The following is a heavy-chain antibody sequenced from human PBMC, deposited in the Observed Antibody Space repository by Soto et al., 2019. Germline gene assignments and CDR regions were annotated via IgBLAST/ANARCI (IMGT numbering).Heavy chain of an antibody. V-gene: IGHV3-30*03. Sequence: GGSLRLSCAASGFIFSGSGMHWVRQAPGKGLEWLAVISYYGSFQYYAGSVKGRFTISRDNSKNTVSLLMNSLTSEDTAVYYCVRWDNAYFASWGQGTQVTVSS. CDR3: VRWDNAYFAS. J-gene: IGHJ4*02. CDR1: GFIFSGSG. D-gene: IGHD1-26*01. CDR2: ISYYGSFQ.